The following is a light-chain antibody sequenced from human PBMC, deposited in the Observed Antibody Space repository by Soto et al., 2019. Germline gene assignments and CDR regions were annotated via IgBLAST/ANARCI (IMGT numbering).Light chain of an antibody. J-gene: IGLJ2*01. CDR1: SSDVGGYNY. CDR2: EVS. V-gene: IGLV2-8*01. CDR3: SSYAGSNNLV. Sequence: QSALTQPPSASGSPGQSVTISCTGTSSDVGGYNYVSWYQHHPGKAPKLMIYEVSKRPSGVPDRFSGSKSANTASLTVSGLQAEEGADYSCSSYAGSNNLVFGGGTQLPLL.